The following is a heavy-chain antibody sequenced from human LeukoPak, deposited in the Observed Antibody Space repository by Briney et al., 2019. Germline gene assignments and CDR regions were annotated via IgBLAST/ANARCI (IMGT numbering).Heavy chain of an antibody. CDR1: GYSISSSNW. Sequence: PSETLSLTCVVSGYSISSSNWWGWIRQPPGKGLEWLGYIYYSGNTYYNPSLKSRVTMSVGTSKNQFSLKLSSVTAVDTAVYYCARVWFGGYAMDVWGQGTTITVSS. V-gene: IGHV4-28*03. J-gene: IGHJ6*02. CDR3: ARVWFGGYAMDV. D-gene: IGHD3-10*01. CDR2: IYYSGNT.